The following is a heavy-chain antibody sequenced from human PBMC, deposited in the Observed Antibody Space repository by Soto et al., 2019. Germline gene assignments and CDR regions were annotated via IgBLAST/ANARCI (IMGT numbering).Heavy chain of an antibody. Sequence: GGSLRLSCAASGFTFSSYWMHWVRQAPGKGLEWVSRINSDGSSTNYADSVKGRFTISRDNSKNTLYLQMNSLRAEDTAVYYCAKDPPPNRITIFGVVVYGMDVWGQGTTVTVSS. CDR3: AKDPPPNRITIFGVVVYGMDV. D-gene: IGHD3-3*01. J-gene: IGHJ6*02. V-gene: IGHV3-74*01. CDR2: INSDGSST. CDR1: GFTFSSYW.